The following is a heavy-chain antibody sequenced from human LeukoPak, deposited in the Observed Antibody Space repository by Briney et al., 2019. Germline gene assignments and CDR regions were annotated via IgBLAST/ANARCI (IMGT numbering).Heavy chain of an antibody. J-gene: IGHJ6*04. Sequence: ASVKVSCKASGYTFTIYGITWVRQAPGQGLEWMGWISAYNGNTNYAQKLQGRVTMTTDTSTSTAYMELRSLRSDDTAVYYCARDHPDPNIMDVWGKGTTVTVSS. CDR3: ARDHPDPNIMDV. V-gene: IGHV1-18*01. D-gene: IGHD1-14*01. CDR1: GYTFTIYG. CDR2: ISAYNGNT.